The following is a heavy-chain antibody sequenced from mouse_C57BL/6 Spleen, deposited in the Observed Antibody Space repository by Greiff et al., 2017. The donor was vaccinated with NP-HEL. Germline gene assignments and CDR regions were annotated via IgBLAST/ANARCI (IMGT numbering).Heavy chain of an antibody. V-gene: IGHV5-17*01. CDR3: ARTYYSNLYWYFDV. D-gene: IGHD2-5*01. Sequence: EVHLVESGGGLVKPGGSLKLSCAASGFTFSDYGMHWVRQAPEKGLEWVAYISSGSSTIYYADTVKGRFTISRDNAKNTLFLQMTSLRSEDTAMYYCARTYYSNLYWYFDVWGTGTTVTVSS. CDR1: GFTFSDYG. CDR2: ISSGSSTI. J-gene: IGHJ1*03.